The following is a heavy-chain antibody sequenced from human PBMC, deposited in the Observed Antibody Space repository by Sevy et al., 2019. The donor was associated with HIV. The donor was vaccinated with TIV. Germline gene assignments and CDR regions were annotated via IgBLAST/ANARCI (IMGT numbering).Heavy chain of an antibody. J-gene: IGHJ5*02. CDR3: ARERVYCSGGSCKPGGWFDP. CDR1: GYTFTGYY. Sequence: PSVKVSCKASGYTFTGYYMHWVRQAPGQGLEWMGWINPNSGGTNHAQKFQGRVTMTRDTSISTAYMELSRLRSDDTAVYDCARERVYCSGGSCKPGGWFDPWGQGTLVTVSS. CDR2: INPNSGGT. D-gene: IGHD2-15*01. V-gene: IGHV1-2*02.